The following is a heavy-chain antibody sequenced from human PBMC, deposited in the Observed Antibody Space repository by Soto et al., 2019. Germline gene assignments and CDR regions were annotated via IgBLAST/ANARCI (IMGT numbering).Heavy chain of an antibody. CDR2: ITTTGDT. Sequence: PGGSLRLSCAASGFIFSSYDVHWVRQAPGKGLEWVSVITTTGDTYYAASVKGRFTISRENAENSLYLQMNSLRAEDAAVYYCARGDPLNFVYYPYCHYYVKAVGGRGTTDTVSS. CDR1: GFIFSSYD. J-gene: IGHJ6*02. CDR3: ARGDPLNFVYYPYCHYYVKAV. D-gene: IGHD3-22*01. V-gene: IGHV3-13*01.